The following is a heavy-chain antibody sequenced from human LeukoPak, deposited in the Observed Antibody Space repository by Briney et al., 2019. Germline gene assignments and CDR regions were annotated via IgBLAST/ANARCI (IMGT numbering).Heavy chain of an antibody. CDR3: ASLTPYEQWNYYFDY. V-gene: IGHV4-59*01. D-gene: IGHD1/OR15-1a*01. CDR2: IYYSGST. CDR1: GESISGFY. J-gene: IGHJ4*02. Sequence: SETLSLTCTVSGESISGFYWTWIRQPPGKGLEWIGYIYYSGSTNYNPSLKSRVTISVDTSKNQFSLKLSSVTAADTAVYYCASLTPYEQWNYYFDYWGQGTLVTVSS.